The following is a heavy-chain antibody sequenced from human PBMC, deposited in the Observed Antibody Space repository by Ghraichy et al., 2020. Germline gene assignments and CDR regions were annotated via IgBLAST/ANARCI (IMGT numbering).Heavy chain of an antibody. V-gene: IGHV3-15*01. Sequence: GGSLRLSCAASGFTFSNAWMSWVRQAPGKGLERVGRIKSKTDGGTTDYAAPVKGRFTISRDDSKNTLYLQMNSLKTEDTAVYYCTTAPSHTVAADYWGQGTLVTVSS. J-gene: IGHJ4*02. CDR3: TTAPSHTVAADY. D-gene: IGHD4-23*01. CDR1: GFTFSNAW. CDR2: IKSKTDGGTT.